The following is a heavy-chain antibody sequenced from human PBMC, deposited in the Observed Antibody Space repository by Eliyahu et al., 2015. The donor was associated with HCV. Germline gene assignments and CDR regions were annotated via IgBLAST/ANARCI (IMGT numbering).Heavy chain of an antibody. CDR2: IYWDDDK. CDR1: GFSLSTSGVG. D-gene: IGHD6-19*01. CDR3: AHTRAGYSSGWWDAFDI. V-gene: IGHV2-5*02. Sequence: QITLKESGPTLVKPTQTLTLTCTFSGFSLSTSGVGVGWIRQPPGKALEWLALIYWDDDKRYSPSLKSRLTITKDTSKNQVVLTMTNMDPVDTATYYCAHTRAGYSSGWWDAFDIWGQGTMVTVSS. J-gene: IGHJ3*02.